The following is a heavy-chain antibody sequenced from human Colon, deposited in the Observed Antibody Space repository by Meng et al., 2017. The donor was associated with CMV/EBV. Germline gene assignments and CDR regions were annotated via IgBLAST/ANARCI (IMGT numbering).Heavy chain of an antibody. CDR2: ISADNRYT. J-gene: IGHJ4*02. V-gene: IGHV1-18*01. CDR3: ARVYEYSSSWGSDY. CDR1: GYVFDLYG. D-gene: IGHD6-6*01. Sequence: QVQLWQSGVEVKKPVASVKVSCKTSGYVFDLYGISWVRQAPGQGLEWMGWISADNRYTSYAQKLEGRVTMTRDTSTSTAYMELRSLRSDDTAVYYCARVYEYSSSWGSDYWGQGTLVTVSS.